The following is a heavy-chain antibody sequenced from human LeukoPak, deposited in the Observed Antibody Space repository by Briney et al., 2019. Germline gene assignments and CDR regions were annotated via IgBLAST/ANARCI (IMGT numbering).Heavy chain of an antibody. CDR2: INPNSGGT. Sequence: GASVKVSCKASGYTFTGYYMHWVRQAPGQGLEWMGWINPNSGGTNYAQKFQGRVTMTRDTSISTAYMELSRLRSDDTAVYYCARHLFRGMAATFGYWGQGTLVTVSS. V-gene: IGHV1-2*02. CDR3: ARHLFRGMAATFGY. J-gene: IGHJ4*02. D-gene: IGHD6-25*01. CDR1: GYTFTGYY.